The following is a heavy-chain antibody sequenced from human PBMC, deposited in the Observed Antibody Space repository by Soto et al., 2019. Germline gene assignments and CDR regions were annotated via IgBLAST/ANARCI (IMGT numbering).Heavy chain of an antibody. D-gene: IGHD3-10*01. CDR2: MNPNSGNT. V-gene: IGHV1-8*01. J-gene: IGHJ6*03. CDR1: GYTFTSYD. Sequence: QVQLVQSGAEVKKPGASVKVSCKASGYTFTSYDINWVRQATGQGLEWMGWMNPNSGNTGYAQKFQGRVTMTRNTSISTAYMERSSLRSEDTAVYYCARGGRGQEPTPPHYYYYMDVWGKGTTVTVSS. CDR3: ARGGRGQEPTPPHYYYYMDV.